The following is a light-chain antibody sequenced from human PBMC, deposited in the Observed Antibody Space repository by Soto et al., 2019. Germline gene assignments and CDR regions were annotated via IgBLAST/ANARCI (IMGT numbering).Light chain of an antibody. CDR3: CSYAGITTFVV. Sequence: QSALTQPASVSGSPGQSITISCTGTSNDVGSYNLVSWYQHHPAKAPKLMIYEGSKRPSGVSNRFSGSKSGNTASLTISGLQAEDEADYYCCSYAGITTFVVFGGGTKLTVL. V-gene: IGLV2-23*03. J-gene: IGLJ2*01. CDR2: EGS. CDR1: SNDVGSYNL.